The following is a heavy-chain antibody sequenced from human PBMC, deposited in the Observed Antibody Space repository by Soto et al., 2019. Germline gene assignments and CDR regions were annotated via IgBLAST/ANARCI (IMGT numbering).Heavy chain of an antibody. Sequence: QVQLVESGGGVVQPGRSLRLSCEASGFTFSSYGMHWVRQAPGKGLEWVAVISYDGSNKYYADSVKGRFTISRDKSKNTLYLQMSSLRAEDTAVYYCVKDGSSGWPYYYGLDVWGQGTTVTVSS. V-gene: IGHV3-30*18. D-gene: IGHD6-19*01. CDR2: ISYDGSNK. CDR1: GFTFSSYG. CDR3: VKDGSSGWPYYYGLDV. J-gene: IGHJ6*02.